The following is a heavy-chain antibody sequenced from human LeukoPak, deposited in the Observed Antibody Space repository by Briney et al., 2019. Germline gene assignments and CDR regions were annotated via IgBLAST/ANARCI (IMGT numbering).Heavy chain of an antibody. V-gene: IGHV1-69*04. CDR2: IIPILGIA. J-gene: IGHJ4*02. CDR3: ARERRYSSDLYFDY. Sequence: SVTVSCKASVGTFSSYAISWVRPAPGQGLEWMGRIIPILGIANYAQKFQGRVTITADKSTSTAYMELSSLRSEDTAVYYCARERRYSSDLYFDYWGQGTLVTVSS. CDR1: VGTFSSYA. D-gene: IGHD6-19*01.